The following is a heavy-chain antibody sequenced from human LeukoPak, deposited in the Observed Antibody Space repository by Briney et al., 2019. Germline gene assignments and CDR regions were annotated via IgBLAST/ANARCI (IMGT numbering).Heavy chain of an antibody. CDR1: GFTVSNSY. Sequence: PGGSLRLSCVASGFTVSNSYITWVRQAPGKGLEWVSIINSDGSTYYTHSVKGRITISRDNSKNTVFLQMNSLRAEDTAVYYCARDLNCWGQGTLVTVSS. J-gene: IGHJ4*02. CDR2: INSDGST. CDR3: ARDLNC. V-gene: IGHV3-53*01.